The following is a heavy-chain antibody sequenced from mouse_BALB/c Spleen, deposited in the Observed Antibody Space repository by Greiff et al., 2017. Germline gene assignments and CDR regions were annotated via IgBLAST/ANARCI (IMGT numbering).Heavy chain of an antibody. Sequence: EVQVVESGGDLVKPGGSLKLSCAASGFTFSSYGMSWVRQTPDKRLEWVATISSGGSYTYYPDSVKGRFTISRDNAKNTLYLQMSSLKSEDTAMYYCARRETGIFDYWGQGTTLTVSS. CDR1: GFTFSSYG. V-gene: IGHV5-6*01. CDR3: ARRETGIFDY. D-gene: IGHD4-1*01. J-gene: IGHJ2*01. CDR2: ISSGGSYT.